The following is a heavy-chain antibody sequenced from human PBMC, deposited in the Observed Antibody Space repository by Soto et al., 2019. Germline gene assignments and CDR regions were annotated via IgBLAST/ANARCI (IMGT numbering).Heavy chain of an antibody. CDR2: ISAYNGNT. J-gene: IGHJ3*02. Sequence: SRWVQQSPGQGLEGMGWISAYNGNTNYAQKLQGRVTMTTDTSTSTAYMELRSLRSDDTAVYYCARRLVGAPDAFDIWRQGTMVTVFS. D-gene: IGHD1-26*01. CDR3: ARRLVGAPDAFDI. V-gene: IGHV1-18*01.